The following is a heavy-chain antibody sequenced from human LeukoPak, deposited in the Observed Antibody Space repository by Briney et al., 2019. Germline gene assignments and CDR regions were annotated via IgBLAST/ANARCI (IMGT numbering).Heavy chain of an antibody. CDR2: IYYSGTT. CDR3: AREDPQTTVPEGMDV. V-gene: IGHV4-59*01. Sequence: SETLCLTGADCGGWIRCYYWSWMRQSPGKGLEWIGYIYYSGTTNYNPSIKSRVTISVDTSKNQFFLQLRSVTAADTAVYYCAREDPQTTVPEGMDVWGQGTTVTVSS. CDR1: GGWIRCYY. D-gene: IGHD4-17*01. J-gene: IGHJ6*02.